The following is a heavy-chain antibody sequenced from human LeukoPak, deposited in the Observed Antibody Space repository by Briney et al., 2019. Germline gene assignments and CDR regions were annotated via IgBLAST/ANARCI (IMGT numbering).Heavy chain of an antibody. CDR3: VLVSVNTNPPAVRFDP. J-gene: IGHJ5*02. CDR2: IYPADSDT. CDR1: GYSFISNW. V-gene: IGHV5-51*01. Sequence: PGESLKISCKGSGYSFISNWIGWVLQMPGKGLEWMGIIYPADSDTRYNPSVQGQVTISADTSVSTAYLQWSSLKASDTAMYFCVLVSVNTNPPAVRFDPWGQGTLVTVSS. D-gene: IGHD2-8*01.